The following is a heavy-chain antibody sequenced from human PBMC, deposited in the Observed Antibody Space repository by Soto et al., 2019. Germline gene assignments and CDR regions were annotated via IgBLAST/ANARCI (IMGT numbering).Heavy chain of an antibody. V-gene: IGHV3-30*18. D-gene: IGHD3-16*01. CDR2: ISFDGGNK. J-gene: IGHJ4*02. CDR1: GFTFRTYG. CDR3: ANRRGGTFDY. Sequence: QVQLVESGGGVVQPGRSLRLSCVASGFTFRTYGMHWVRQAPGKGLEWVAVISFDGGNKYYADSVKGRFTISRDNSNNTLYLHMNSLRAEDTALYYCANRRGGTFDYWGQGILVTVSS.